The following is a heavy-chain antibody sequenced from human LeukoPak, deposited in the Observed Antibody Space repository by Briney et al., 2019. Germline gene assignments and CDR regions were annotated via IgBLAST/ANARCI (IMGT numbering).Heavy chain of an antibody. CDR1: GCTFSSYA. CDR3: ARGSSIVVVPASISYYYMYV. D-gene: IGHD2-2*01. CDR2: IVPIFGTA. Sequence: SVKVSCKASGCTFSSYAISWVRQAPGQGLEWMGGIVPIFGTANYAQKFQGRVTVTAGESTRTAYIALSSLRSEDTAVYYCARGSSIVVVPASISYYYMYVWGKGTTVPV. J-gene: IGHJ6*03. V-gene: IGHV1-69*13.